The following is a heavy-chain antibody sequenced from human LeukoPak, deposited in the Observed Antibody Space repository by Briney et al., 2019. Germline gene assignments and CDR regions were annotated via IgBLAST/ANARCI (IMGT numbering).Heavy chain of an antibody. CDR1: GYTFTGYY. Sequence: ASVKVSCKASGYTFTGYYMHWVRQAPGQGLEWMGWINPNSGGTNYAQKFQGRVTMTRDTSISTAYMKLSRLRSDDTAVYYCARVHYYYDSSGPFDYWGQGTLVTVSS. CDR2: INPNSGGT. J-gene: IGHJ4*02. CDR3: ARVHYYYDSSGPFDY. D-gene: IGHD3-22*01. V-gene: IGHV1-2*02.